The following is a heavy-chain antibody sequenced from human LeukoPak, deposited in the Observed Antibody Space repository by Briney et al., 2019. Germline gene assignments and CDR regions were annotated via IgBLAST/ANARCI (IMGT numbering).Heavy chain of an antibody. CDR3: ARDGGYEGLDY. V-gene: IGHV4-61*02. CDR1: GGSISSGSYY. Sequence: PSETLSLTCTVSGGSISSGSYYWSWIRQPAGEGLEWIGRIYTSGSSSYNPSLKSRVTISVDTSKNQFSLELNSVTAADTAVYYCARDGGYEGLDYWGQGTLVTVSS. J-gene: IGHJ4*02. D-gene: IGHD3-16*01. CDR2: IYTSGSS.